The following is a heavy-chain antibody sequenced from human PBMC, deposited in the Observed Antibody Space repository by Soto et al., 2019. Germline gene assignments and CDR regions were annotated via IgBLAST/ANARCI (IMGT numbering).Heavy chain of an antibody. D-gene: IGHD6-6*01. CDR3: ARGSIAARPVVGY. Sequence: ASGKVSCKFSGYTFTSYDINWVRQATGQGLEWMGWMNPNSGNTGYAQKFQGRVTMTRNTSISTAYMELSSLRSEDTAVYYCARGSIAARPVVGYWGQGTLVTVSS. V-gene: IGHV1-8*01. CDR1: GYTFTSYD. CDR2: MNPNSGNT. J-gene: IGHJ4*02.